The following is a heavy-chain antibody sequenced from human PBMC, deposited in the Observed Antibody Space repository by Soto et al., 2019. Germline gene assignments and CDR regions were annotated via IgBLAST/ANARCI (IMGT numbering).Heavy chain of an antibody. CDR3: AKDPQASEAAAAYYYYGMDV. V-gene: IGHV3-23*01. D-gene: IGHD6-13*01. CDR1: GFTFSRYA. CDR2: ITGSGSIT. Sequence: PGGSLRLSCAASGFTFSRYAMSWVRQAPGRGLDWVSGITGSGSITYYAASVKGRFTISRDHSKNTVYLQMNSLRAEDTAVYYCAKDPQASEAAAAYYYYGMDVWGQGTTVTVSS. J-gene: IGHJ6*02.